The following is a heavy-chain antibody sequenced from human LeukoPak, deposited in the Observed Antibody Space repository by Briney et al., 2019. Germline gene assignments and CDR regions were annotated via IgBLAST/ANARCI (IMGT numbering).Heavy chain of an antibody. J-gene: IGHJ5*02. CDR2: IYTAGST. V-gene: IGHV3-53*01. D-gene: IGHD5-24*01. Sequence: GGSLRLSCAASGFTVSNNYMSWVRQAPGKGLDWVSVIYTAGSTYYADSAKGRFTISRDNSKNTVYLQMNSLRAEDTAVYYCARVPDGYNLGTYFDPWGQGTLVTVSS. CDR3: ARVPDGYNLGTYFDP. CDR1: GFTVSNNY.